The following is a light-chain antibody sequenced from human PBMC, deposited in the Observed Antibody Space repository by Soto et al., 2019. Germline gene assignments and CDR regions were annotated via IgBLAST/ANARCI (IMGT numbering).Light chain of an antibody. J-gene: IGLJ2*01. CDR3: GTWDSSLRGGV. CDR1: SSNIGNNY. CDR2: DNN. V-gene: IGLV1-51*01. Sequence: QSVLTQPPSVSAAPGQKVTISCSGSSSNIGNNYVSWYQQLPGTAPKLLIYDNNKRPSGIPDPFSGSKSGTSATLGITGLQTGDEADYYCGTWDSSLRGGVFGGGTKLTVL.